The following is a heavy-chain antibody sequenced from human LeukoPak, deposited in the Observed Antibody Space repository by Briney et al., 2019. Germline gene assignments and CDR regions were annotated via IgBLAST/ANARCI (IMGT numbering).Heavy chain of an antibody. CDR3: ANRIAATGVVY. CDR1: GGSISSGTYY. D-gene: IGHD6-13*01. Sequence: PSETLSLTCTVSGGSISSGTYYWSWIRQPAGKGLEWIGYIYYSGSTNYNPSLKSRVTISVDTSKNQFSLKLSSVTAADTAVYYCANRIAATGVVYWGQGTLVTVSS. V-gene: IGHV4-61*10. J-gene: IGHJ4*02. CDR2: IYYSGST.